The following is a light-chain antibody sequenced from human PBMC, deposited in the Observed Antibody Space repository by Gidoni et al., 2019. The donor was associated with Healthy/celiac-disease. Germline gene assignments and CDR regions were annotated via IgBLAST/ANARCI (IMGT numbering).Light chain of an antibody. J-gene: IGKJ1*01. Sequence: DSHVTQSPSTLSASAGDRVPITCRASQSICFWLAWYRQKPVEAPSLLISQASILQSGVPSRFSGSGSRTEFTLTINNLQPDDFATYFCQQYNGHPWAFGQGTKVEIK. CDR2: QAS. V-gene: IGKV1-5*03. CDR1: QSICFW. CDR3: QQYNGHPWA.